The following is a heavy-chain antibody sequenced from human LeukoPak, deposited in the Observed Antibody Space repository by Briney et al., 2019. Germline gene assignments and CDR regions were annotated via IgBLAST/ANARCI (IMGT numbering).Heavy chain of an antibody. D-gene: IGHD2-2*01. J-gene: IGHJ4*02. V-gene: IGHV3-23*01. CDR3: AKGLAWDSTSCSD. CDR2: IVGSGDNM. Sequence: GGSLRLCCAASGFTFSSYAMSWVRQAPGKGMEWVSAIVGSGDNMYYADSVKGRFTISRDNFKSTLYLQMNSLRAEDTAVYYCAKGLAWDSTSCSDWGQGTLVTVAS. CDR1: GFTFSSYA.